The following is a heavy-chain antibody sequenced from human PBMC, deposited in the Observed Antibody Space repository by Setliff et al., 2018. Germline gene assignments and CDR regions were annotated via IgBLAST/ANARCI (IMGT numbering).Heavy chain of an antibody. CDR2: IYSSGST. D-gene: IGHD6-6*01. J-gene: IGHJ6*03. CDR3: ARDLYRSSSGGFYYYYYYMDV. CDR1: GGSISSGSYY. V-gene: IGHV4-61*09. Sequence: PSETLSLTCTVSGGSISSGSYYWSWIRQPAGKGLEWIGHIYSSGSTNYNPSLKSRVTISVDRSKNQFSLKLSSVIAADTAVYYCARDLYRSSSGGFYYYYYYMDVWGKGTTVTV.